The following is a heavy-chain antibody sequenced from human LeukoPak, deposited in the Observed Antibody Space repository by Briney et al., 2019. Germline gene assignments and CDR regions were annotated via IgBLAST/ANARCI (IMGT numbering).Heavy chain of an antibody. CDR1: GFTFSSYS. CDR2: ISSSSSYI. CDR3: AKDRKGEAEASF. Sequence: GGSLRLSCAASGFTFSSYSMNWVRQAPGKGLEWVSSISSSSSYIYYADSVKGRFTISRDNSKNTLYLQMNSLRAEDTAVYYCAKDRKGEAEASFWGQGTLVTVSS. V-gene: IGHV3-21*04. J-gene: IGHJ4*02.